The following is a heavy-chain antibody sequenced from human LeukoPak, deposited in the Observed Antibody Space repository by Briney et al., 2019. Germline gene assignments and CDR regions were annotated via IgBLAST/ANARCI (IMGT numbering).Heavy chain of an antibody. V-gene: IGHV3-23*01. J-gene: IGHJ4*02. CDR1: GFTFSSYA. D-gene: IGHD6-13*01. Sequence: GGSLRLSCAASGFTFSSYAMSWVRQAPGKGLEWVSAISGSGGSTYYADSVKGRFTISRDNAKNSLYLQMNSLRAEDTALYYCAKDMQDSSSWYYFDYWGQGTLVTVSS. CDR3: AKDMQDSSSWYYFDY. CDR2: ISGSGGST.